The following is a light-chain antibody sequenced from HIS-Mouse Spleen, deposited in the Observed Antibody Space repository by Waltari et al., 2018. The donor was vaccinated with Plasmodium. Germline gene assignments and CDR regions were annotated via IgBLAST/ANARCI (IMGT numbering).Light chain of an antibody. CDR3: QQYNNWSFT. V-gene: IGKV3-15*01. Sequence: EISMTPSPATPSWFPGGKATLSCRASQSVSSNLAWYQQKPGQAPRLLIYGASTRATGIPARFSGSGSGTEFTLTISSLQSEDFAVYYCQQYNNWSFTFGPGTKVDIK. CDR1: QSVSSN. CDR2: GAS. J-gene: IGKJ3*01.